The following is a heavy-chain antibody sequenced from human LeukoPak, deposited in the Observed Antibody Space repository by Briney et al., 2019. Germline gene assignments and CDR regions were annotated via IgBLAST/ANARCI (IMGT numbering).Heavy chain of an antibody. CDR2: ISHAKSNK. Sequence: GGSLRLSCAASGFTFSGYWMHWVRQAPDKGLEWVALISHAKSNKYYADSVKGRFTISRDNSKNTLFVQMNSLRTEDTAVYYCARSGVQWQWLLTYDAFDIWGQGTMVTVSS. D-gene: IGHD6-19*01. V-gene: IGHV3-30*14. J-gene: IGHJ3*02. CDR3: ARSGVQWQWLLTYDAFDI. CDR1: GFTFSGYW.